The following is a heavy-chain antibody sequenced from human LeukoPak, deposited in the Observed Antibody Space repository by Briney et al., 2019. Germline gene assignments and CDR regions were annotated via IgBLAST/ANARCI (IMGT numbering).Heavy chain of an antibody. CDR3: ARDREWPLDY. Sequence: PGGSLRLSCAASGFTFSSYWMTWVRQAPGKGLEWMASIRQDGSQKHYVESVKGRFTISRDNAKNSLYLQMNSLRAEDTAVYYCARDREWPLDYWGQGTLVTVFS. D-gene: IGHD3-3*01. CDR1: GFTFSSYW. V-gene: IGHV3-7*03. CDR2: IRQDGSQK. J-gene: IGHJ4*02.